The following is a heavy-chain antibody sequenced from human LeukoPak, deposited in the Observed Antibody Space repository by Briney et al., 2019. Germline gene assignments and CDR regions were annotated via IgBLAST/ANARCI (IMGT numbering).Heavy chain of an antibody. Sequence: PSETLSLTCTVSGYSISSGYYWGWIRQPPGKGLEWIGSIYHSGRTFYNPSLKSRVTISVDTSKNQFSLKLTSVTAADTAVYYCARESVGATDAFDIWGQGTMVTVSS. CDR3: ARESVGATDAFDI. V-gene: IGHV4-38-2*02. CDR2: IYHSGRT. D-gene: IGHD1-26*01. J-gene: IGHJ3*02. CDR1: GYSISSGYY.